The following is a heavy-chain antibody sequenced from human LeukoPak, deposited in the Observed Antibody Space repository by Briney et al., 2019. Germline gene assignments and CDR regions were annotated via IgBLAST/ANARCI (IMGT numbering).Heavy chain of an antibody. CDR3: AREMLTWGYCGGGSCSKFDY. CDR2: ISSSRSTI. CDR1: GFTFSSYS. J-gene: IGHJ4*02. V-gene: IGHV3-48*04. D-gene: IGHD2-15*01. Sequence: QPGGSLRLSCAASGFTFSSYSMNWVRQAPGKGLEWVSYISSSRSTIYYADSVKGRFTISRDDAKNSLYLQMNSLRAEDTAIYYCAREMLTWGYCGGGSCSKFDYWGQGTLVTVSS.